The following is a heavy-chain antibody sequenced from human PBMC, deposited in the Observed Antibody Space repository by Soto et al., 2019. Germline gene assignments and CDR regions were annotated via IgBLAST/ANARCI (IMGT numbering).Heavy chain of an antibody. V-gene: IGHV3-7*01. Sequence: EVQVVESGGGLVQPGGSLRLSCAASGFTFSSHWMTWVRQVPGKGLEWVANINQDGSDQYYVDSVKGRFTISRDNAKNSLCLHMNSLRVEDTAVYYCATSMRHTLNPSGQGTLVTVSS. J-gene: IGHJ5*02. CDR2: INQDGSDQ. CDR1: GFTFSSHW. CDR3: ATSMRHTLNP. D-gene: IGHD2-8*01.